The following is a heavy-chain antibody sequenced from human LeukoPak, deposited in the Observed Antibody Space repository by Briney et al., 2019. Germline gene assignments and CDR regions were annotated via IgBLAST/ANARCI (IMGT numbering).Heavy chain of an antibody. Sequence: APVKVSCKASGYTFTSYAMHWVRQAPGQRLEWMGWINAGNGNTKYSQKFQGRVTITRDTSASTAYMELSSLRSEDTAVYYCARDGLRFGESTPFDYWGQGTLVTVSS. CDR1: GYTFTSYA. J-gene: IGHJ4*02. D-gene: IGHD3-10*01. CDR2: INAGNGNT. V-gene: IGHV1-3*01. CDR3: ARDGLRFGESTPFDY.